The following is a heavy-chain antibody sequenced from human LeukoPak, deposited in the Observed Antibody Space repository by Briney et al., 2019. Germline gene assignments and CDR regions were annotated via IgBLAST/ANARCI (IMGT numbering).Heavy chain of an antibody. CDR1: GYSFTSYW. CDR3: ARQKFFIYGDYGDAFDI. J-gene: IGHJ3*02. Sequence: GESLKISCKGSGYSFTSYWIGWVRQMPGKGLEWMGIIYPGDSDTRYSPSFQGQVTISADKSISTAYLQWSSLKASDTAMYYCARQKFFIYGDYGDAFDIWGQGTMVTVSS. D-gene: IGHD4-17*01. V-gene: IGHV5-51*01. CDR2: IYPGDSDT.